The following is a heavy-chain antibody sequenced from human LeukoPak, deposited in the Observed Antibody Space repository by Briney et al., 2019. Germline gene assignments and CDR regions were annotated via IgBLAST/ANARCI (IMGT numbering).Heavy chain of an antibody. Sequence: PGGSLRLSCAASGFTFSDYYMSWIRQPPGKGLEWIGSIYYSGSTYYNPSLKSRVTISVDTSENQFSLKLSSVTAADTAVYYCARGDGGETTNGGYYFNYWGQGTLVTVSS. J-gene: IGHJ4*02. D-gene: IGHD2-8*01. V-gene: IGHV4-38-2*01. CDR3: ARGDGGETTNGGYYFNY. CDR2: IYYSGST. CDR1: GFTFSDYY.